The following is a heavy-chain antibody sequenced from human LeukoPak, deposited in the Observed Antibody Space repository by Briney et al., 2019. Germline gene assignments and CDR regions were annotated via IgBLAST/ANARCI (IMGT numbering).Heavy chain of an antibody. J-gene: IGHJ4*02. CDR1: GVSISGCC. V-gene: IGHV4-59*01. Sequence: SETLSCTCTVSGVSISGCCGGWIRQSQGEVWGWIGYIFYSGSTNYTPSPKSRVTISVDTSKNQFSLKLTSVTAADTAVYYCARSRAYDYHFDNWGQGTLVTVSS. CDR2: IFYSGST. D-gene: IGHD5-12*01. CDR3: ARSRAYDYHFDN.